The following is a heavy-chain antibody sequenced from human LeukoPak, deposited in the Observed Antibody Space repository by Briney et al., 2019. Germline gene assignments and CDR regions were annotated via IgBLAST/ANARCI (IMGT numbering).Heavy chain of an antibody. CDR3: ARGHYDILTASYKWTPDY. CDR2: ITSGGTYT. V-gene: IGHV3-21*06. Sequence: GGSLRLSCAASGFTFSTYNMNWVRQAPGKGLEWVSSITSGGTYTYYADSVKGRFTTSRDNAKNSLSLQLSSLRAEDTAVYYCARGHYDILTASYKWTPDYWGQGILVTGSS. CDR1: GFTFSTYN. D-gene: IGHD3-9*01. J-gene: IGHJ4*02.